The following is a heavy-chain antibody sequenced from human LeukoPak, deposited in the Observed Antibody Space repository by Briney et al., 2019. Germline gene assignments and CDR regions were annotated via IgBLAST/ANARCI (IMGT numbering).Heavy chain of an antibody. J-gene: IGHJ4*02. D-gene: IGHD3-3*01. CDR2: MSSSDDGR. CDR3: AKDGTVIFGVVIIEDSLDY. CDR1: GFSFSSYA. Sequence: GGSLRLSCATSGFSFSSYAMSWVRQAPGKGLEWVSAMSSSDDGRYYAASVRGRFTISRDNSKNTLYLQMNSLRAEDTAVYYCAKDGTVIFGVVIIEDSLDYWGQGTLVTVSS. V-gene: IGHV3-23*01.